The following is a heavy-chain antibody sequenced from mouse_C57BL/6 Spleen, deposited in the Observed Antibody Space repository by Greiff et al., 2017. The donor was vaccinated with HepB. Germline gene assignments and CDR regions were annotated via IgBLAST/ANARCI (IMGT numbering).Heavy chain of an antibody. V-gene: IGHV1-50*01. D-gene: IGHD1-1*01. CDR3: ASGSYGSPDY. CDR1: GYTFTSYW. Sequence: VQLQQPGAELVKPGASVKLSCKASGYTFTSYWMQWVKQRPGQGLEWIGEIDPSDSYTNYNQKFKSKATLTVDTSSSTAYMQLSSLTSEDSAVYYCASGSYGSPDYWGQGTTLTVSS. CDR2: IDPSDSYT. J-gene: IGHJ2*01.